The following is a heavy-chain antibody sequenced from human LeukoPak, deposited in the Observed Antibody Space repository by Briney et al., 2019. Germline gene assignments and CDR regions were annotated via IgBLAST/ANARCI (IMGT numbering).Heavy chain of an antibody. Sequence: PGGSLRLSCAASGFTFSSYAMSWVRQAPGKGLEWVSAISGSRGSTYYADSVKGRFTISRDNSKNTLYLQMNSLGAEDTAVYYCAKEGLSGSYFDYWGQGTLVTVSS. V-gene: IGHV3-23*01. J-gene: IGHJ4*02. CDR2: ISGSRGST. CDR1: GFTFSSYA. CDR3: AKEGLSGSYFDY. D-gene: IGHD1-26*01.